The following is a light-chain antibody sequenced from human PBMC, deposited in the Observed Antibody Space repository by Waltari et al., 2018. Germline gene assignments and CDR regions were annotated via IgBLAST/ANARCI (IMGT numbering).Light chain of an antibody. Sequence: QSALTQPASVSGSPRQSITNSCTGTSNSLRGYNSVSWYQDHPGQAPNVIIYDVSDRPSGISERFSGSKSGNTASLTISGLQAEDEADYYCSSQSSDNVVLFGGGTKLTVL. J-gene: IGLJ2*01. CDR2: DVS. CDR1: SNSLRGYNS. V-gene: IGLV2-14*03. CDR3: SSQSSDNVVL.